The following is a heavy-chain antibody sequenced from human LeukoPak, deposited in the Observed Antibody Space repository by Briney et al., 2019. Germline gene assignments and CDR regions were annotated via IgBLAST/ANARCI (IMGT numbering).Heavy chain of an antibody. CDR2: IYSGGST. CDR3: ARDGLYSRAPLDY. Sequence: GGSLRLSCAASGFTVSSNYMSWVRQAPGKGLEWFSVIYSGGSTYYADSVKGRFTISRDNSKNTLYLQMNSLRAEDTAVYYCARDGLYSRAPLDYWGQGTLVTVSS. CDR1: GFTVSSNY. D-gene: IGHD5-18*01. J-gene: IGHJ4*02. V-gene: IGHV3-53*01.